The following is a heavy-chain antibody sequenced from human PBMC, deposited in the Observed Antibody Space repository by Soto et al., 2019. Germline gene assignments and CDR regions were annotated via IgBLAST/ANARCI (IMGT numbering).Heavy chain of an antibody. Sequence: PGESLKISCKAAGFNFGGSWIGWVRQMPGKGLEWMGIIHPGTSDTRYSPSFQGEVTMSADKSINTAYLQWRSLKPSDTATYYCGKGGFIGTQPEYWGQGTRVTVSS. D-gene: IGHD1-7*01. V-gene: IGHV5-51*01. CDR1: GFNFGGSW. CDR2: IHPGTSDT. J-gene: IGHJ4*02. CDR3: GKGGFIGTQPEY.